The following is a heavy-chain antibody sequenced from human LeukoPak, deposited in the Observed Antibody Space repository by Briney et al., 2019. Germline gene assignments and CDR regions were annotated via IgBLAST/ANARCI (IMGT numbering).Heavy chain of an antibody. Sequence: ASVKVSCKASGYTFTGYYMHWVRQAPGQGLEWMGWINPNSGGTNYAQKFQGRVTMTRDTSISTAYMELSRLRSDDTAVYYCARDGYCSSTSCSDAFDIWGQGTMVTVSS. V-gene: IGHV1-2*02. CDR3: ARDGYCSSTSCSDAFDI. CDR1: GYTFTGYY. D-gene: IGHD2-2*01. CDR2: INPNSGGT. J-gene: IGHJ3*02.